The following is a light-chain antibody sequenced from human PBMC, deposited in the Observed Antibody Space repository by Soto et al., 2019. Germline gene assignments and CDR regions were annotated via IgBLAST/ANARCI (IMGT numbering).Light chain of an antibody. CDR3: HVWDSNSDHSL. CDR2: NDS. CDR1: TIGHKS. J-gene: IGLJ2*01. V-gene: IGLV3-21*01. Sequence: SYELTQPPSVSVAPGETAGITCGGNTIGHKSVQWYHQKPNQAHVLGIYNDSDRPSGIPERFSGSNSENTATLTITRVDAGDEADYYCHVWDSNSDHSLFGGGTKLTVL.